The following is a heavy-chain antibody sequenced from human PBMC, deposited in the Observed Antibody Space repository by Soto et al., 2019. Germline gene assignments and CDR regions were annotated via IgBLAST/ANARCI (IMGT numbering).Heavy chain of an antibody. CDR2: ISKDGSNI. V-gene: IGHV3-30-3*01. CDR1: EFTFSTFA. Sequence: QVHLAESGGGVVQPGRSLRLSCAASEFTFSTFAVHWVRQAPGKGLEWVAVISKDGSNIYYADSVKGRFTISRDNSKTTLYLQMRGLRAEDTAVYYCARQNQPQAGEYYYYGMDVWGQGTTVTVSS. CDR3: ARQNQPQAGEYYYYGMDV. D-gene: IGHD2-2*01. J-gene: IGHJ6*02.